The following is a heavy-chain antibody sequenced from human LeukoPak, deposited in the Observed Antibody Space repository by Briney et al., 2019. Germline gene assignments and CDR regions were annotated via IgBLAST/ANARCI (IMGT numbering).Heavy chain of an antibody. V-gene: IGHV4-39*07. CDR1: GGSISSNSYY. Sequence: PSETLSPTCTVSGGSISSNSYYWSWIRQPPGKGLEWIGEINHSGSTNYNPSLKSRVTISVDTSKNQFSLKLSSVTAADTAVYYCARSRGVKKGHFDYWGQGTLVTVSS. J-gene: IGHJ4*02. CDR2: INHSGST. CDR3: ARSRGVKKGHFDY. D-gene: IGHD3-10*01.